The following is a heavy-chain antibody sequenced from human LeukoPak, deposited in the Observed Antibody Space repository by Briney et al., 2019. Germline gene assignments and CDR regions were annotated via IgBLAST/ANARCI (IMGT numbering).Heavy chain of an antibody. V-gene: IGHV1-2*02. D-gene: IGHD5-18*01. CDR2: INPNSGGT. Sequence: ASGKVSCKASGYTFTGYYMHWVRQAPGQGLEWMGWINPNSGGTNYAQKFRGRVTMTRDTYISTAYMELSRLRSDDTAVYYCARDFRAAMVSDWFDPWGQGTLVTVSS. CDR3: ARDFRAAMVSDWFDP. CDR1: GYTFTGYY. J-gene: IGHJ5*02.